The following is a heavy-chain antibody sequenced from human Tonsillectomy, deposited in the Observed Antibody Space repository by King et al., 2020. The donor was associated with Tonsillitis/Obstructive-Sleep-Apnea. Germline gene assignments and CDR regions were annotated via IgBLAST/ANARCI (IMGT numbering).Heavy chain of an antibody. D-gene: IGHD2-2*01. V-gene: IGHV2-26*01. CDR2: IFFNYEK. J-gene: IGHJ6*03. Sequence: TLKESGPVLVKTTETLTLTCPFSGFSLINATMGVRWIRQPPVKALERLAPIFFNYEKSSITSLKSRLTIPKDTSKSQVVLTMTNMDPVDTATYYCARILVVRPYYMDVWGKGTTVTVSS. CDR1: GFSLINATMG. CDR3: ARILVVRPYYMDV.